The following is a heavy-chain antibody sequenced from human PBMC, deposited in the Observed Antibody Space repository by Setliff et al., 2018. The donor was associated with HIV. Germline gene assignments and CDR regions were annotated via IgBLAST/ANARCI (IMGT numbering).Heavy chain of an antibody. V-gene: IGHV1-69*10. D-gene: IGHD2-21*02. CDR2: IIPILGIA. CDR3: ARGLTGGNSISDFDY. Sequence: GASVKVSCKASGGTFSSYAISWVRQAPGQGLEWMGGIIPILGIANYAQKFQGRVTITADESTSTAYMELSSLRSEDTAVYYCARGLTGGNSISDFDYWGQGTLVTVSS. CDR1: GGTFSSYA. J-gene: IGHJ4*02.